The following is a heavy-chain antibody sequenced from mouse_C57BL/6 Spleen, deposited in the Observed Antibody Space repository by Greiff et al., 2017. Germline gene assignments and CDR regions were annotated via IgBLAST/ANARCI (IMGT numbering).Heavy chain of an antibody. CDR2: IDPSDSYT. Sequence: QVQLQQPGAELVKPGASVKLSCKASGYTFTSYWMQWVKQRPGQGLEWIGEIDPSDSYTNYNQKFKGKATLTVDTSSSTAYMQLSSLTSEDSAVYYCARKRGIYDGYYVDYWGQGTTLTVSS. V-gene: IGHV1-50*01. CDR3: ARKRGIYDGYYVDY. J-gene: IGHJ2*01. D-gene: IGHD2-3*01. CDR1: GYTFTSYW.